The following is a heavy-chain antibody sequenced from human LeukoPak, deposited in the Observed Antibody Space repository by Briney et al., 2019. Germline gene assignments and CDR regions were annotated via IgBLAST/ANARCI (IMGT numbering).Heavy chain of an antibody. Sequence: GPRLVKPSETLSLTRTVSGYSISNGYYWDWIRQPPGRGLEWIGNIYRSGSTSYNPSLKSRVTISVGTSKNQFSLKVNSVTAADTAVYYCARRHSSGWFYYWGQGTLVTVSS. D-gene: IGHD6-19*01. CDR2: IYRSGST. J-gene: IGHJ4*02. CDR1: GYSISNGYY. CDR3: ARRHSSGWFYY. V-gene: IGHV4-38-2*02.